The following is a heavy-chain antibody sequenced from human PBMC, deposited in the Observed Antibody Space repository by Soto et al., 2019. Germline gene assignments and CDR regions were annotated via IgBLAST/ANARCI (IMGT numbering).Heavy chain of an antibody. CDR2: INAGNGNT. V-gene: IGHV1-3*01. CDR3: ARERAGGVPHAFAI. D-gene: IGHD6-25*01. Sequence: ASVKVSCKASGYTFTSYAMHWVRQAPGQRLEWMGWINAGNGNTKYSQKFQGRVTITRDTSASTAYMELSSLRSEDTAVYYWARERAGGVPHAFAICGQGTMVTVS. J-gene: IGHJ3*02. CDR1: GYTFTSYA.